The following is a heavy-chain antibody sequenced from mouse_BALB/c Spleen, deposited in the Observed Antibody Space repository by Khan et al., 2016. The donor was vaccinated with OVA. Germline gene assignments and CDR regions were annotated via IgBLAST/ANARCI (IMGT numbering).Heavy chain of an antibody. CDR1: GYTFTSYW. CDR3: TRRNWDVAWFAY. CDR2: IYPGNTDT. J-gene: IGHJ3*01. V-gene: IGHV1-5*01. Sequence: EAQLQQSGTVLARPGASVKMSCKASGYTFTSYWMHWVKQRPGQGLEWIGDIYPGNTDTNYNQKFKGKAKLTAVTSTSTAYMELSSLTNEDSAVYYCTRRNWDVAWFAYWGQGTLVTVSA. D-gene: IGHD4-1*01.